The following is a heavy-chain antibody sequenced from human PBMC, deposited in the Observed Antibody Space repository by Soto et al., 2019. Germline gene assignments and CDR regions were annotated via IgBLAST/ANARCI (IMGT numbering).Heavy chain of an antibody. CDR2: IVVGSGNT. CDR3: AADLTLDGDYFLDY. J-gene: IGHJ4*02. CDR1: GFTFTISA. V-gene: IGHV1-58*02. D-gene: IGHD4-17*01. Sequence: SVKVSGKASGFTFTISAMHRVRQARGQSLEWIGWIVVGSGNTNYAQKFQERVTITRDMSTSTAYMELSSLRSEDTAVYYCAADLTLDGDYFLDYWGQGTLVTVSS.